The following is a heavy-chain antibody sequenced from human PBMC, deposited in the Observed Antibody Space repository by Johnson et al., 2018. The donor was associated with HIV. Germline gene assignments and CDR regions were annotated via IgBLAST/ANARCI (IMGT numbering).Heavy chain of an antibody. D-gene: IGHD3-10*01. J-gene: IGHJ3*02. CDR1: GFTFSSYW. V-gene: IGHV3-74*02. Sequence: VQLVESGGGVVRPGGSLRLSCAASGFTFSSYWMHWVRQAPGKGLVWVSRINSDGSSTSYADSVKGRFTISRDNAKNTLYLQMDSLGAEDTAVYYCARVQLLADDVFNIWGQGTMVTVSS. CDR2: INSDGSST. CDR3: ARVQLLADDVFNI.